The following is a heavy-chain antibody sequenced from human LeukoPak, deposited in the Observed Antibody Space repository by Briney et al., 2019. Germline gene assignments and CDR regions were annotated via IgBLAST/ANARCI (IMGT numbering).Heavy chain of an antibody. CDR2: IDPSGSYT. CDR1: GYSFTTYW. V-gene: IGHV5-10-1*01. D-gene: IGHD5-18*01. CDR3: ARRGYSYDIDS. Sequence: GESLKISCEGSGYSFTTYWISWVRQMPGKGLEWMGTIDPSGSYTNYSPSFQGHVTISVDKSISTAYLQWSSLKASDTAMYYCARRGYSYDIDSWGQGTLVTVSS. J-gene: IGHJ4*02.